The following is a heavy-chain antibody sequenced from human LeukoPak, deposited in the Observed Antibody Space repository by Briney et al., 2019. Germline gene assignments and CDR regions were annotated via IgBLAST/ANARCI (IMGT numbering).Heavy chain of an antibody. CDR3: VRAVAGSWLQFWYFDY. D-gene: IGHD5-24*01. CDR1: GGSISSYY. J-gene: IGHJ4*02. CDR2: IYYSGST. Sequence: PSETLSLTCTVSGGSISSYYWSWIRQPPGKGLEWIGYIYYSGSTNYNPSLKSRVTISVDTSKNQFSLKLSSVTAADTAVYYCVRAVAGSWLQFWYFDYWGQGTLVTVSS. V-gene: IGHV4-59*01.